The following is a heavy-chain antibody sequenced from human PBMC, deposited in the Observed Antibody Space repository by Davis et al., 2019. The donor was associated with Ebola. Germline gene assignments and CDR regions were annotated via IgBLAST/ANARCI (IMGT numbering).Heavy chain of an antibody. D-gene: IGHD3-22*01. CDR2: INHSGST. Sequence: MPSETLSLTCAVAGGSFSAYYWSWVRQPPGKGLEWIGDINHSGSTNYNPSLKSRVTISVDTSKNQFSLRLTSVTAADTAMYYCARDYYDSNGYLYYFDSWGQGTLVTVSS. V-gene: IGHV4-34*01. CDR1: GGSFSAYY. CDR3: ARDYYDSNGYLYYFDS. J-gene: IGHJ4*02.